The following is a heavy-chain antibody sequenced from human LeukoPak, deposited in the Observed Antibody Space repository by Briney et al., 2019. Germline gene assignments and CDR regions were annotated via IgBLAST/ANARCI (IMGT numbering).Heavy chain of an antibody. Sequence: GGSLRLSCAASGFTVSSNYMSWVRQAPGKGLEWVGRVKSTTEGGTTDYEAPVKGRFTISRDDSQTTLYLQMNSLKTEDTAVYYCTTVIRGSGGGYWGQGTLVTVSS. V-gene: IGHV3-15*01. CDR2: VKSTTEGGTT. CDR3: TTVIRGSGGGY. D-gene: IGHD3-16*01. CDR1: GFTVSSNY. J-gene: IGHJ4*02.